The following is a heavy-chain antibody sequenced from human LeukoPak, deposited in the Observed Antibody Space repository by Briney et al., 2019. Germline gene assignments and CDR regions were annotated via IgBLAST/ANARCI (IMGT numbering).Heavy chain of an antibody. V-gene: IGHV1-18*01. CDR3: ARYYYYDSSGYPNLDY. CDR1: GYTFTSYG. D-gene: IGHD3-22*01. Sequence: ASVKVSCKASGYTFTSYGISWVRQAPGQGLEWMGWISAYNGNTNYAQKLQGRVTMTTDTSTSTAYMELRSLRSDDTAVYYCARYYYYDSSGYPNLDYWGQGTLVTVSS. CDR2: ISAYNGNT. J-gene: IGHJ4*02.